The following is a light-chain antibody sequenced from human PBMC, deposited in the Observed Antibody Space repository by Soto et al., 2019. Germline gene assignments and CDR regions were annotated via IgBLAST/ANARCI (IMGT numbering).Light chain of an antibody. CDR2: GVS. CDR3: QQYESSPFT. J-gene: IGKJ2*01. V-gene: IGKV3-20*01. Sequence: IVLTQSPGTLSSSPGESVTLSCRASQSFRHTYLAWYQKRPGQAPRLLVYGVSARATGISDRFIGSGSGTDVTRTIDRLEPEDFAVYYCQQYESSPFTFGQGTKLEIK. CDR1: QSFRHTY.